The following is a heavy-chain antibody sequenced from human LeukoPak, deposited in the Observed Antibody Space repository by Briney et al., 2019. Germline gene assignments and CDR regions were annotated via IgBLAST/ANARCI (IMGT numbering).Heavy chain of an antibody. D-gene: IGHD3-16*01. CDR2: IYHSGST. V-gene: IGHV4-4*02. CDR3: ARDRSDLGDAFDI. J-gene: IGHJ3*02. CDR1: GGSINTGNW. Sequence: PSGTLSLTCAVSGGSINTGNWWSWVRQTPGKGLEWIGEIYHSGSTDYNPSLKSRVTVSVDTSKNQFSLKLNSVTAADTAVYYCARDRSDLGDAFDIWGQGTMVSVSS.